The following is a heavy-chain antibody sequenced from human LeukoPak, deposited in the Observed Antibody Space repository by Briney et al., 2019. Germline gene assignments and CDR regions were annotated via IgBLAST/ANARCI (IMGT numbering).Heavy chain of an antibody. CDR3: ARGDPQSKPRGAFDI. J-gene: IGHJ3*02. V-gene: IGHV1-2*02. CDR1: GYTFTGYY. CDR2: INPNSGGT. Sequence: AASVKVSCKASGYTFTGYYMHWVRQAPGQGLEWMGWINPNSGGTNYAQKFQGRVTMTRDTSISTAYMELSRLRSDDTAVYYCARGDPQSKPRGAFDIWGQGTMVTVSS.